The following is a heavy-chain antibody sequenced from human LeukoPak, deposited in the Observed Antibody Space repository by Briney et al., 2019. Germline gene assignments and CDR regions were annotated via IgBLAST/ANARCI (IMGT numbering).Heavy chain of an antibody. V-gene: IGHV3-30-3*01. D-gene: IGHD1-26*01. CDR1: GFTFSNCA. J-gene: IGHJ4*02. CDR2: ISYDGSNK. Sequence: GGSLRLSCAASGFTFSNCAMHWVRQAPGKGLEWVAVISYDGSNKYYADSVKGRFTISRDNSKNTLYLQMNSLTAEDTAVYHCAKGKGTGSYYYFDYWGQGTLVIVSS. CDR3: AKGKGTGSYYYFDY.